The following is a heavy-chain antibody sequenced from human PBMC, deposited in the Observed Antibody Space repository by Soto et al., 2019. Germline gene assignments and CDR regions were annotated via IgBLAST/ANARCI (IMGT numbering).Heavy chain of an antibody. Sequence: GASVKGSCMASGYTFTGFYMHWVRQAPGQGLEWMGWINPNSCGTNCAQKFQGWVTMTSDTSISTAYMVLSGPSADDTAGYYCARGRWSGELSSGYWSQGTLVTVSS. J-gene: IGHJ4*02. CDR1: GYTFTGFY. D-gene: IGHD3-10*01. V-gene: IGHV1-2*04. CDR3: ARGRWSGELSSGY. CDR2: INPNSCGT.